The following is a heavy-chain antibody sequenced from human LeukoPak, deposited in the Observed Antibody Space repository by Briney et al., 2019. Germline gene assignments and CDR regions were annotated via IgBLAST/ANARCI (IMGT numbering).Heavy chain of an antibody. J-gene: IGHJ4*02. CDR2: IYYSGST. CDR1: GGSISSTSYY. V-gene: IGHV4-39*01. D-gene: IGHD5-12*01. Sequence: SETLSLTCTVSGGSISSTSYYWGWIRQPPGKGLEWIGNIYYSGSTYYNPSLKSRVTISVDTSKNQFSLKLSSATAADTAVYYCARLRQDSGYPYYFDYWGQGTRVTVSS. CDR3: ARLRQDSGYPYYFDY.